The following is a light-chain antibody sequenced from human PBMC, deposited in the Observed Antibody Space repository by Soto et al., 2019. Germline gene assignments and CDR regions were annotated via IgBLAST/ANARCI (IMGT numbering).Light chain of an antibody. Sequence: DIVLTQSPCTLSLSPGERATLSCRASQSVSSNYLAWYQQKPGQATRLLMYGASSRGTSIPDRFSGGGSGKDFTISSSRLEPEDLAVYYCQQYDHSPQVSPFGHGTDLEIK. CDR1: QSVSSNY. J-gene: IGKJ2*01. CDR2: GAS. V-gene: IGKV3-20*01. CDR3: QQYDHSPQVSP.